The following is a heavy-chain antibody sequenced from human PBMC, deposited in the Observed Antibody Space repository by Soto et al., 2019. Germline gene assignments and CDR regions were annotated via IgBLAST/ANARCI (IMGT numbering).Heavy chain of an antibody. CDR1: GGSFSESH. CDR2: IQNTGGT. D-gene: IGHD1-1*01. Sequence: QVQVQQWGAGLLKPSETLSLTCAVYGGSFSESHWSWIRQPPGKGLEWIGEIQNTGGTNYSPSLKSRVTISVDRSKNQLSLSLTSVSAADTAVYYCARSRNLDVWGQGTTVIVSS. V-gene: IGHV4-34*01. J-gene: IGHJ6*02. CDR3: ARSRNLDV.